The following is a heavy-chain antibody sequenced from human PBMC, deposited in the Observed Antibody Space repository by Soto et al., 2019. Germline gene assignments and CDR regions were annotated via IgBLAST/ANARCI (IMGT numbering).Heavy chain of an antibody. CDR2: VFYTGFT. Sequence: PSETLSLTCAVSGGSISGSYYYWGWLRPSPGKGPEWTGSVFYTGFTSYNPSLESRVSVSVDTSKNQFSLKVSGVSAADTAVYYCATSQKGYNWNYFDHWGQGALVTVSS. V-gene: IGHV4-39*01. CDR1: GGSISGSYYY. CDR3: ATSQKGYNWNYFDH. D-gene: IGHD1-20*01. J-gene: IGHJ4*02.